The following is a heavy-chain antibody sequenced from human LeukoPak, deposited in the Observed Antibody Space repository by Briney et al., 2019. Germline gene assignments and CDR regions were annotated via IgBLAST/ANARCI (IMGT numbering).Heavy chain of an antibody. CDR3: ARARLPYYASSGYYYSRLFDY. V-gene: IGHV4-39*07. CDR1: GGSISSSSYY. Sequence: SETLSLTCTVSGGSISSSSYYWGWIRQPPGKGLEWIGSIYYSGSPYYNPSLNSRVTISADTSKHQFSMKLSSVTAADPGVYYCARARLPYYASSGYYYSRLFDYWGQGTLVTVSP. J-gene: IGHJ4*02. CDR2: IYYSGSP. D-gene: IGHD3-22*01.